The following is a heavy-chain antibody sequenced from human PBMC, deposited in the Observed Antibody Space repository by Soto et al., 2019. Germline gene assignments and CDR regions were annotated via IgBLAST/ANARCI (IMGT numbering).Heavy chain of an antibody. J-gene: IGHJ6*02. CDR1: GGSISSGGYY. CDR3: ARLPGFWSGYYNHYYGMDV. V-gene: IGHV4-30-4*08. D-gene: IGHD3-3*01. Sequence: SETLSLTCTVSGGSISSGGYYWSWIRQHPGKGLEWIGYIYYSGSTYYNPSLKSRVTISVDTSKNQFSLKLSSVTAADTAVYYCARLPGFWSGYYNHYYGMDVWGQGTTVTVSS. CDR2: IYYSGST.